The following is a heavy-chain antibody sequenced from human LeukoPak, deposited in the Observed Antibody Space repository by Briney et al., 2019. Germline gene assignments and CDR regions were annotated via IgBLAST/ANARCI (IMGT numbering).Heavy chain of an antibody. D-gene: IGHD6-19*01. J-gene: IGHJ3*02. CDR3: ARISIAVAGTSAFDI. CDR1: GGSFSGDY. Sequence: PLETLSLTCAVYGGSFSGDYWSWIRQPPGKGLEWIGYIYYSGSTNYNPSLKSRVTISVDTSKNQFSLKLSSVTAADTAVYYCARISIAVAGTSAFDIWGQGTMVTVSS. CDR2: IYYSGST. V-gene: IGHV4-59*01.